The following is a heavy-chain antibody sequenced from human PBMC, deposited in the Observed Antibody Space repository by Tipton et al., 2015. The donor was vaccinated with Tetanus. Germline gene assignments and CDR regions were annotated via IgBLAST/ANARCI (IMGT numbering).Heavy chain of an antibody. CDR3: VRGRGSGAQSFGFEH. Sequence: TLSLTCTVSRGPISSYYWSWIRQPAGKGLEWLGYIYQTDSTYYNPSLRSRVTISAVGSKNHFSLKLTSVTAADTGVYFCVRGRGSGAQSFGFEHWGRGTQVTVSS. V-gene: IGHV4-59*12. CDR2: IYQTDST. D-gene: IGHD3-10*01. CDR1: RGPISSYY. J-gene: IGHJ4*02.